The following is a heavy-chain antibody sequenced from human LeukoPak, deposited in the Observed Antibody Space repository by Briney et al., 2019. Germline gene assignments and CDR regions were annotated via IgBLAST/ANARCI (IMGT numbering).Heavy chain of an antibody. J-gene: IGHJ4*02. Sequence: PSETLSLTCTVSGGSISSGGYYWRWIRQHPGKGLEWIGYIYYSGSTYYNPSLKSRVTISVDTSKNQFSLKLSSVTAADTAVYYCARGGITMVREDYFDYWGQGTLVTVSS. CDR3: ARGGITMVREDYFDY. D-gene: IGHD3-10*01. V-gene: IGHV4-31*03. CDR1: GGSISSGGYY. CDR2: IYYSGST.